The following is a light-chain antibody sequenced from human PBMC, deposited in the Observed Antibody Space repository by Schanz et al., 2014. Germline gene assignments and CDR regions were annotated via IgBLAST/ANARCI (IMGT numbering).Light chain of an antibody. V-gene: IGKV3-20*01. J-gene: IGKJ1*01. CDR2: AAS. CDR3: QQFGKLPWT. CDR1: QSVSSN. Sequence: EILMTQSPATLSVSPGERATLSCRASQSVSSNLAWYQQKPGQAPRLLIYAASFRATGISDRFIGSGSGTDFTLTITRLEPEDFAVFYCQQFGKLPWTFGQGTKVEIK.